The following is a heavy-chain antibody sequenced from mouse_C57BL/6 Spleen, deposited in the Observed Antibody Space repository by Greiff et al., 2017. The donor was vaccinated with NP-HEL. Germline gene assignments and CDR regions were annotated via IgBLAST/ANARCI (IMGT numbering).Heavy chain of an antibody. CDR2: INPNNGGT. CDR1: GYTFTDYN. D-gene: IGHD2-2*01. V-gene: IGHV1-22*01. Sequence: EVQLQQSGPELVKPGASVKMSCKASGYTFTDYNMHWVKQSHGKSLEWIGYINPNNGGTSYNQKFKGKATLTVNKSSSTAYMELRSLTSEDSAVYYCARWLPKVVYFDYWGQGTTLTVSS. CDR3: ARWLPKVVYFDY. J-gene: IGHJ2*01.